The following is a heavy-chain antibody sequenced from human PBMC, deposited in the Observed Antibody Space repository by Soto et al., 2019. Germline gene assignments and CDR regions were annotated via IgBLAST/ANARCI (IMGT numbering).Heavy chain of an antibody. V-gene: IGHV1-8*01. CDR1: GYTFTSYD. D-gene: IGHD2-2*01. Sequence: ASVKVSRKASGYTFTSYDINWVRQATGQGLEWMGWMNPNSGNTGYAQKFQGRVTMTRNTSISTAYMELSSLRSEDTAVYYCARDSCSSTSCYGLPDYWGQGTXVTVSS. CDR3: ARDSCSSTSCYGLPDY. CDR2: MNPNSGNT. J-gene: IGHJ4*02.